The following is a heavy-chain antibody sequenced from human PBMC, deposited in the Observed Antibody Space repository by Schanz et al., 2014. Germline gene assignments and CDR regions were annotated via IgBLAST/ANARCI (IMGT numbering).Heavy chain of an antibody. D-gene: IGHD4-17*01. CDR2: VFPNGIT. CDR3: ARDRGHGDLPGDI. CDR1: GGSIRSGTYY. Sequence: QVQLQESGPGLLKPSETLSLTCTVSGGSIRSGTYYWSWIRQPAGKALEWVGRVFPNGITNYNPSLKSRVTISVDTSKSQFSLKLSSVTAADTAVYYCARDRGHGDLPGDIWGQGTMVTVSS. J-gene: IGHJ3*02. V-gene: IGHV4-61*02.